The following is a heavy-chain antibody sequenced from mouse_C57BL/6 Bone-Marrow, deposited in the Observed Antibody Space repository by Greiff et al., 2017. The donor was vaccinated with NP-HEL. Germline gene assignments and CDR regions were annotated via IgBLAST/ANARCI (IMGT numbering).Heavy chain of an antibody. D-gene: IGHD2-3*01. V-gene: IGHV5-9-1*02. CDR2: ISSGGDYI. J-gene: IGHJ3*01. CDR1: GFTFSSYA. Sequence: EVNLVESGEGLVKPGGSLKLSCAASGFTFSSYAMSWVRQTPEKRLEWVAYISSGGDYIYYADTVKGRFTISRDNARNTLYLQMSSLKSEDTAMYYCTREDGSQFAYWGQGTLVTVSA. CDR3: TREDGSQFAY.